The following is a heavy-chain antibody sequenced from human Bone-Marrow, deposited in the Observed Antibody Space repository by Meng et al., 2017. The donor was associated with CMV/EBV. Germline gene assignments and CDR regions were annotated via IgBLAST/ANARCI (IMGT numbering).Heavy chain of an antibody. CDR2: ISYDGSNK. CDR1: GFTFSSYA. J-gene: IGHJ6*02. CDR3: AREEKDYLYYYYGMDV. D-gene: IGHD4-11*01. V-gene: IGHV3-30-3*01. Sequence: GGPLRLSCAASGFTFSSYAMHWVRQAPGKGLEWVAVISYDGSNKYYADSVKGRFTISRDNSKNTLYLQMNSLRAEDTAVYYCAREEKDYLYYYYGMDVWGQGTTVTVSS.